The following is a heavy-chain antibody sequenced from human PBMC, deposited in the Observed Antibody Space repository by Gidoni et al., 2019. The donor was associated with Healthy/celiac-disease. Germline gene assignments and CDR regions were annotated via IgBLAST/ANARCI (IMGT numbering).Heavy chain of an antibody. Sequence: QVQLVESGGGVVRPGRSMRPSCAAAGFTFSSYAMHWVRQAPGKGLEGVAVISYDGSNKYYADSVKGRFTISRDNSKNTLYLQMNSLRAEDTAVYYCARGAPAAFDYWGQGTLVTVSS. V-gene: IGHV3-30-3*01. CDR1: GFTFSSYA. CDR3: ARGAPAAFDY. CDR2: ISYDGSNK. D-gene: IGHD6-25*01. J-gene: IGHJ4*02.